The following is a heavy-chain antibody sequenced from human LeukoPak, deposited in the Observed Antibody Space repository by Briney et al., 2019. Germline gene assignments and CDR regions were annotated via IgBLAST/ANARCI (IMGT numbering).Heavy chain of an antibody. V-gene: IGHV3-48*01. Sequence: PGGSLRLSCAASGFTFSSYSMNWVRQAPGKGLEWVSYISSSSSTIYYADSVKGRFTISRDNAKNSLYLQMNSLRAEDTAVYYCAREIRGLNSGYDAFDYWGQGTLVTVSS. CDR1: GFTFSSYS. CDR2: ISSSSSTI. D-gene: IGHD5-12*01. J-gene: IGHJ4*02. CDR3: AREIRGLNSGYDAFDY.